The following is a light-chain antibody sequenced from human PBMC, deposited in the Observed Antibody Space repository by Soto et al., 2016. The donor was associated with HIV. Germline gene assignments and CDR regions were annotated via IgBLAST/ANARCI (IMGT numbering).Light chain of an antibody. J-gene: IGKJ1*01. V-gene: IGKV1-5*03. CDR2: KAS. CDR1: QNINGR. CDR3: QHYNTYPWT. Sequence: DIQVTQSPSLLSASVGDRVTITCRVSQNINGRLAWYQQKAGKAPRLLIYKASSLESGVSSRFSGSGSGTEFTLTISSLQPDDFTTYYCQHYNTYPWTFGQETKVEVK.